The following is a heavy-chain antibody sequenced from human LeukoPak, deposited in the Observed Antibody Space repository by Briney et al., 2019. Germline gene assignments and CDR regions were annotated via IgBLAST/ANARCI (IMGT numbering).Heavy chain of an antibody. D-gene: IGHD3-9*01. V-gene: IGHV3-33*01. CDR3: VRDGNILTGSKYNFDD. CDR2: IWYDGTKT. CDR1: GFTFTTYG. J-gene: IGHJ4*02. Sequence: GGSLRLSCAASGFTFTTYGFHWVRQAPGKGLEWVAVIWYDGTKTYYTDSVKGRFTISRDDSKNTLNLQMNSLRAEDTAVYYCVRDGNILTGSKYNFDDWGQGTLVTLSS.